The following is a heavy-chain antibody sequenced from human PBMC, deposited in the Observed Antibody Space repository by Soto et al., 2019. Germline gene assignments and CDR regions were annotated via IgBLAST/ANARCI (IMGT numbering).Heavy chain of an antibody. D-gene: IGHD6-13*01. J-gene: IGHJ4*02. CDR3: AKEGGSSWCFDY. CDR1: GFTFSSYG. Sequence: VQLVESGGGVVQPGRSLRLSCAASGFTFSSYGMHWVRQAPGKGLEWVAVISYDGSNKYYADSVKGRFTISRDNSKNTLYLQMNSLRAEDTAVYYCAKEGGSSWCFDYWGQGTLVTVSS. V-gene: IGHV3-30*18. CDR2: ISYDGSNK.